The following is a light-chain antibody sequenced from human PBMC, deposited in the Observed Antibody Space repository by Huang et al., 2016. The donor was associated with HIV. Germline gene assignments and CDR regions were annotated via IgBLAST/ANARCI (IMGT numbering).Light chain of an antibody. V-gene: IGKV1-39*01. CDR1: QTIDSN. J-gene: IGKJ2*01. CDR3: QQSYSTPVT. Sequence: DIQMTQSPSSLSASVGDRVTINCRASQTIDSNLSWYQQKAGKATNLLIYSASTLQSGVPSRFSGSGSGTDFALTITSLQPEDFATYYCQQSYSTPVTFGQGTKLEIK. CDR2: SAS.